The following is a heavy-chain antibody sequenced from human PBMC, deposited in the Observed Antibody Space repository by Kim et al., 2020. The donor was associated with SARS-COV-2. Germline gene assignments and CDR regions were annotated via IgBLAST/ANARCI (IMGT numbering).Heavy chain of an antibody. CDR1: GGSFSGYY. CDR2: INHSGST. Sequence: SETLSLTCAVYGGSFSGYYWSWIRQPPGKGLEWIGEINHSGSTNYNPSLKSRVTISVDTSKNQFSLKLSSVTAADTAVYYCAMGDFWSGYYRYYYGMAV. D-gene: IGHD3-3*01. CDR3: AMGDFWSGYYRYYYGMAV. V-gene: IGHV4-34*01. J-gene: IGHJ6*01.